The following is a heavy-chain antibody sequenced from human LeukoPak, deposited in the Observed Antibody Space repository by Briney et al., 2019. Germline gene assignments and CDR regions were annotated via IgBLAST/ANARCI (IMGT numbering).Heavy chain of an antibody. CDR2: VYYSGST. V-gene: IGHV4-59*08. D-gene: IGHD2-21*02. CDR3: ASIPVAGGGDHFDY. Sequence: PSETLSLTCTVSGGSITSYYWCWIRQPPGKGLEWIGYVYYSGSTKYNPSLKSRVTISVDSSKNRFSLNLSSVTAADTAVYYCASIPVAGGGDHFDYWGQGALVTVSS. J-gene: IGHJ4*02. CDR1: GGSITSYY.